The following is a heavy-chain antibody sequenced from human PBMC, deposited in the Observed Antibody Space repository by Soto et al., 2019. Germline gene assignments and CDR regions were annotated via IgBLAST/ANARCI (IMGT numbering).Heavy chain of an antibody. D-gene: IGHD3-3*02. Sequence: QVQLQESGPGLLKPSETLSLTCTVSGGSVSRGSYYRSWSRQRPGKGLEWIGYIYYSRSTNYKPSLTSRVTISVDTSKNKCSLTLSSVTAADTAVYYCARGDRATSITRSWGQGTLVTVSS. CDR2: IYYSRST. CDR1: GGSVSRGSYY. CDR3: ARGDRATSITRS. J-gene: IGHJ4*02. V-gene: IGHV4-61*01.